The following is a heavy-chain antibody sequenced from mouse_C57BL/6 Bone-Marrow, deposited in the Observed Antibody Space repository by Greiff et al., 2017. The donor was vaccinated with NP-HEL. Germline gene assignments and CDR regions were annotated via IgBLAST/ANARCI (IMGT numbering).Heavy chain of an antibody. J-gene: IGHJ3*01. V-gene: IGHV1-55*01. CDR2: IYPGSGST. D-gene: IGHD1-1*01. CDR3: ARGGLYGSSYAAY. Sequence: QVQLQQPGAELVKPGASVKMSCKASGYTFTSYWITWVKQRPGQGLEWIGDIYPGSGSTTYNEKFKSKATLTVDTSSSTAYMQLSSLTSEDSAVYYCARGGLYGSSYAAYWGQGTLVTVSA. CDR1: GYTFTSYW.